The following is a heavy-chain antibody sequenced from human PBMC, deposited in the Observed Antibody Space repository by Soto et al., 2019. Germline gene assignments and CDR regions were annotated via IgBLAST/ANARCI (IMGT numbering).Heavy chain of an antibody. D-gene: IGHD3-3*01. CDR1: GYTFTSYG. CDR3: ARSPAITIFGVVIPDYYYYYMDV. CDR2: ISAYNGNT. J-gene: IGHJ6*03. Sequence: GASVKVSCKASGYTFTSYGISWVRQAPGQGLEWMGWISAYNGNTNYAQKLQGRVTMTTDTSTSTAYMELRSLRSDDTAVYYCARSPAITIFGVVIPDYYYYYMDVWGKGTTVTVS. V-gene: IGHV1-18*01.